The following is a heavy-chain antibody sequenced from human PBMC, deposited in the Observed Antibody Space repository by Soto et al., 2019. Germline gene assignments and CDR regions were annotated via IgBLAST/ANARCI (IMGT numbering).Heavy chain of an antibody. CDR2: MYYTGVT. CDR1: GGSVRSGNHF. J-gene: IGHJ6*02. Sequence: SETLSLTCSVSGGSVRSGNHFWNWIRQPPGRGLEWLGYMYYTGVTNYNPSLKSRVSMSVDTSKDQFPLNLTSLTAADTAVYYCARGGEPLGYYGLDVWGQGTTVTVSS. CDR3: ARGGEPLGYYGLDV. V-gene: IGHV4-61*01.